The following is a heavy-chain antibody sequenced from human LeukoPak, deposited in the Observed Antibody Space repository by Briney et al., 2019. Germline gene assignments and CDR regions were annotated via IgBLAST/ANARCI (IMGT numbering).Heavy chain of an antibody. Sequence: KSGGSLRLSCAASGFTFSSYSMNWVRQAPGKGLEWVSSISSSSSYIYYADSVKGRFTISRDNAKNSLYLQMNSLRAEDTAVYYCARDRGDYVAGPNWFDPWGQGTLVTVSS. CDR2: ISSSSSYI. CDR3: ARDRGDYVAGPNWFDP. D-gene: IGHD4-17*01. V-gene: IGHV3-21*01. J-gene: IGHJ5*02. CDR1: GFTFSSYS.